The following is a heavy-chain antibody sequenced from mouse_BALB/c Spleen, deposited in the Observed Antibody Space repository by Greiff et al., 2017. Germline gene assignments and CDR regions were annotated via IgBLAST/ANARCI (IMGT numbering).Heavy chain of an antibody. D-gene: IGHD2-1*01. J-gene: IGHJ3*01. V-gene: IGHV5-17*02. CDR1: GFTFSSFG. Sequence: EVQVVESGGGLVQPGGSRKLSCAASGFTFSSFGMHWVRQAPEKGLEWVAYISSGSSTIYYADTVKGRFTISRDNPKNTLFLQMTSLRSEDTAMYYCARGGKEFAYWGQGTLVTVSA. CDR3: ARGGKEFAY. CDR2: ISSGSSTI.